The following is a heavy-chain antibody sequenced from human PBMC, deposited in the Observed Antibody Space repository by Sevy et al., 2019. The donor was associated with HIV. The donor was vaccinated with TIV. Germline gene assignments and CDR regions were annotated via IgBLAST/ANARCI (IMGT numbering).Heavy chain of an antibody. Sequence: GGSLRLSCAASGFTFSSYAMSWVRQAPGKGLEWVSAISGSGGSTYYADSVKGRFTISRDNSKNTLYLQMNSLRAKDTAVYYCAKDRPPYYGSGSYYRGPDAFDIWGQGTMVTVSS. CDR2: ISGSGGST. CDR1: GFTFSSYA. CDR3: AKDRPPYYGSGSYYRGPDAFDI. J-gene: IGHJ3*02. V-gene: IGHV3-23*01. D-gene: IGHD3-10*01.